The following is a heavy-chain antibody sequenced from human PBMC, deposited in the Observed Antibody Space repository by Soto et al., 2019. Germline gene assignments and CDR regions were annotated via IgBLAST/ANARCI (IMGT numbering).Heavy chain of an antibody. D-gene: IGHD2-2*01. J-gene: IGHJ6*02. Sequence: QVQLVQSGAEVKKPGSSVKVSCKASGGTFSSYAIRWVRQAPGQGLEWMGGIIPISGTANYAQKFQGRVTITADESTSTAYMELSSLRSEDTAVYYCARSQGSSTSLEVYYYYYYGMEVWGQVTTVTVSS. CDR2: IIPISGTA. V-gene: IGHV1-69*01. CDR3: ARSQGSSTSLEVYYYYYYGMEV. CDR1: GGTFSSYA.